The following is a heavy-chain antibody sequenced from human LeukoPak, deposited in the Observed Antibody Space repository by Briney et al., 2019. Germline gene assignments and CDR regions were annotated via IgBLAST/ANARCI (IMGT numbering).Heavy chain of an antibody. D-gene: IGHD3-3*01. CDR3: ARHGYYDFWSGSEKHNWFDP. CDR2: MYYSGNT. V-gene: IGHV4-39*01. J-gene: IGHJ5*02. CDR1: GGSISSTTYY. Sequence: KPSETLSLTCTVSGGSISSTTYYWGWIRQPPGKGLEWIGSMYYSGNTYFNPSLRSRVTISVDTSKNQFSLNLNSVTAADTAVYYCARHGYYDFWSGSEKHNWFDPWGQGTLVTVSS.